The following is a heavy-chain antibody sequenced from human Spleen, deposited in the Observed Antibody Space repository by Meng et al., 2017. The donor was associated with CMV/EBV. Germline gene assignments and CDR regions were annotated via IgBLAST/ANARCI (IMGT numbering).Heavy chain of an antibody. CDR3: AHSVRHYDSHSGYHPLVDY. CDR1: LTTSGVG. CDR2: IYWQDDR. J-gene: IGHJ4*02. D-gene: IGHD3-3*01. Sequence: LTTSGVGVGWIRQSPGKAPEWLALIYWQDDRLYNPSLRNRLTVTKDTSRKWVALIMTRLDPLDTATYYCAHSVRHYDSHSGYHPLVDYWGQGILVTVSS. V-gene: IGHV2-5*01.